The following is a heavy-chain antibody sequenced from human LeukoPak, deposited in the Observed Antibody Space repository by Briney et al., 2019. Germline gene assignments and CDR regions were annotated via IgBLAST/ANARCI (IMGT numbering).Heavy chain of an antibody. Sequence: GGSLRLSCAASGFTFSSYGVHWVRQAPGKGLEWVAVISYDGSNKYYGDSVKGRFTISRDNSKNTLYLQMNSLRAEDTAVYYCASHWAQQLVSDYWGQGTLVTVSS. V-gene: IGHV3-30*03. CDR1: GFTFSSYG. J-gene: IGHJ4*02. CDR3: ASHWAQQLVSDY. CDR2: ISYDGSNK. D-gene: IGHD6-13*01.